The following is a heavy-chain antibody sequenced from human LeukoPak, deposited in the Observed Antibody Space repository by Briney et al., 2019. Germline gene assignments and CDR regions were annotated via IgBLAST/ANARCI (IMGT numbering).Heavy chain of an antibody. D-gene: IGHD4-17*01. CDR2: INASGRT. V-gene: IGHV4-4*07. CDR1: GDSINNYY. Sequence: SETLSLTCTVSGDSINNYYWSWIRQPVGKGLEWIGRINASGRTNYNSDLKSRVTMSVDTTKNQFSLRVKSVTAADTAVYYCAREYGDFDYWGQGTLVTVSS. J-gene: IGHJ4*02. CDR3: AREYGDFDY.